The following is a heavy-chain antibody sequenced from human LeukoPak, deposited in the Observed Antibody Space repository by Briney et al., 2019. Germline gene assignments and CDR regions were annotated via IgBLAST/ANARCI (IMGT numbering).Heavy chain of an antibody. J-gene: IGHJ4*02. CDR3: AKRDTSGYYYFDY. Sequence: GGSLRLSCTASGFTFSSYAMSWVRQAPGKGLEWVSAISRGGGSTYYPDSVKGRFTISRDNSKDTVHLQMNSLRAEDTAVYYCAKRDTSGYYYFDYWGQGTLVTVSS. CDR2: ISRGGGST. V-gene: IGHV3-23*01. CDR1: GFTFSSYA. D-gene: IGHD3-22*01.